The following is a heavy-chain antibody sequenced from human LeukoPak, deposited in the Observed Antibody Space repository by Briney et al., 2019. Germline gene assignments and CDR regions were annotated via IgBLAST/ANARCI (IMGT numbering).Heavy chain of an antibody. J-gene: IGHJ4*02. CDR3: ARAMELWFGELFGGYYFDY. V-gene: IGHV4-39*07. CDR1: GGSISSRSYY. D-gene: IGHD3-10*01. CDR2: IYYSGST. Sequence: SETLSLTCNVSGGSISSRSYYWGWIRQPPGKGLDWIGSIYYSGSTYYNPSLKSRVTISVDTSKNQFSLKLSSVTAADTAVYYCARAMELWFGELFGGYYFDYWGQGTLVTVSS.